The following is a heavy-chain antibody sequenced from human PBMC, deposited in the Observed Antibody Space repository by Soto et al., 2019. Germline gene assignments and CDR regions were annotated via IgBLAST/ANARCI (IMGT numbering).Heavy chain of an antibody. Sequence: ASETLSLTCSFSGGSISSGGYYWSWIRQHAGKGLEWIGYIYYSGSTYYNPSLKSRVTRSVDTSKNQFSLELSSVTAADTAVYYCARTSYDSSGTAADPWGQGTLVTAPQ. CDR3: ARTSYDSSGTAADP. CDR1: GGSISSGGYY. V-gene: IGHV4-31*03. D-gene: IGHD3-22*01. CDR2: IYYSGST. J-gene: IGHJ5*02.